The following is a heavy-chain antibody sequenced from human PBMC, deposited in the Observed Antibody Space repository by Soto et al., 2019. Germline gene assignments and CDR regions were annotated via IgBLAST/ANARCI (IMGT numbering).Heavy chain of an antibody. CDR1: GDSTSLKY. D-gene: IGHD6-19*01. J-gene: IGHJ4*02. CDR3: AGGGGWLLWY. Sequence: SETLSLTCAVSGDSTSLKYWSWIRQPPGKGPEWIGYIYYSGSTNYNPSLKSRVTISVDTSKNQFSLKLSSVTAADTGVYYCAGGGGWLLWYWGQGTPVTVSS. CDR2: IYYSGST. V-gene: IGHV4-59*01.